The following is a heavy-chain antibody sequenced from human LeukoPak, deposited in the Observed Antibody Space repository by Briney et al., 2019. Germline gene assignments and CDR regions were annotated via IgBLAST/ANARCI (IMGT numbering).Heavy chain of an antibody. CDR2: ISSSSSYI. CDR3: ARDSSRAVAGSFWFDP. J-gene: IGHJ5*02. D-gene: IGHD6-19*01. V-gene: IGHV3-21*01. Sequence: GGSLRLSCAASGFTFSSYSMNWVGQAPGKGLEWVSSISSSSSYIYYADSVKGRFTISRENAKNSLYLQMNSLRAEDTAVYYCARDSSRAVAGSFWFDPWGQGTLVTVSS. CDR1: GFTFSSYS.